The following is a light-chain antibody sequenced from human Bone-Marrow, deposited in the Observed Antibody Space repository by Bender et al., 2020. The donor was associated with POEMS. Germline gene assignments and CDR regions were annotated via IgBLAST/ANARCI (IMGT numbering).Light chain of an antibody. CDR1: SSDIGGYDY. CDR3: CSYADSSTLV. CDR2: EVS. V-gene: IGLV2-23*02. Sequence: QSALTQPPSASGSPGQSVTISCTGTSSDIGGYDYVSWFQQHPGKAPKLMIYEVSKRPSGVSSRFSGSKSGNTASLTISGLQAEDEADYYCCSYADSSTLVFGTGTKLTVL. J-gene: IGLJ1*01.